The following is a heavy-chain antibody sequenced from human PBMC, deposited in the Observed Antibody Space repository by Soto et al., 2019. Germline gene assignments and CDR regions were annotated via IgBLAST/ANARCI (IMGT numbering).Heavy chain of an antibody. CDR2: IYYSGST. D-gene: IGHD3-10*01. J-gene: IGHJ6*03. CDR1: GGPINSPDCY. CDR3: ARLGLEYYYYYMDV. Sequence: SETLSLTCNVSGGPINSPDCYRILIRQTPGKGLEWIGYIYYSGSTNYNPSLKSRVTISVDTSKNQFSLKLSSVTAADTAVYYCARLGLEYYYYYMDVWGKGTTVTVSS. V-gene: IGHV4-61*08.